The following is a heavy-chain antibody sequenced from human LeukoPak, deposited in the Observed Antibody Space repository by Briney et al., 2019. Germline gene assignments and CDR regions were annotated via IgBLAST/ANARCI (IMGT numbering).Heavy chain of an antibody. J-gene: IGHJ6*02. CDR1: GGSISSGGYY. Sequence: SQTLSLTCTVSGGSISSGGYYWSWIRQHPGKGLEWIGYIYYSGSTYYNPSLKSRVTISVDTSKNQFSLKLSSVTAADTAVYYCARLGGPHYYYYYGMDVWGQGTTVTVSS. V-gene: IGHV4-31*03. CDR2: IYYSGST. CDR3: ARLGGPHYYYYYGMDV.